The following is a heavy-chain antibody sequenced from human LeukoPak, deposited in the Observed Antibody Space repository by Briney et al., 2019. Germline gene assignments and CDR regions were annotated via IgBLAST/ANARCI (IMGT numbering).Heavy chain of an antibody. CDR1: GFTFDDYA. J-gene: IGHJ4*02. CDR2: ISGDGGST. D-gene: IGHD3-9*01. CDR3: AKVFDILTGYSHFDY. V-gene: IGHV3-43*02. Sequence: PGGSLRLSCAASGFTFDDYAMHWVRQAPGKGLEWVSLISGDGGSTYYADSVMGRFTISRDNSKNSLYLQMNSLRTEDTALYYCAKVFDILTGYSHFDYWGQGTLVTVSS.